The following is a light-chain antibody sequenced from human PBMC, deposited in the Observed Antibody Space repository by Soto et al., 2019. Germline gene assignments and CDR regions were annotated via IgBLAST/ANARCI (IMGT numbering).Light chain of an antibody. J-gene: IGLJ3*02. CDR2: STN. V-gene: IGLV1-44*01. Sequence: QSALTQAHSASGTPGQRVTISCSGSSSNIGNNIVDWYQHLPGTAPRLLIYSTNQRPSGVPDRFSASKSGTSASLAISGLQSEDEADYYCATWDDSLNAWVFGGGTKLTVL. CDR3: ATWDDSLNAWV. CDR1: SSNIGNNI.